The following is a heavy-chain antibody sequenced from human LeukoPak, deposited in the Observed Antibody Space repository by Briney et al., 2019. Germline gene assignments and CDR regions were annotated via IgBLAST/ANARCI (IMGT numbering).Heavy chain of an antibody. CDR1: GGTFSSYA. Sequence: GASVKVSCKASGGTFSSYAISWVRQAPGQGLEWMGGIIPIFGTANYAQKFQGRVTITTDESTSTAYMELSSLRSEDTAVYYCARTTPEPTSSTSPEYYFDYWGQGTLVTVSS. V-gene: IGHV1-69*05. CDR3: ARTTPEPTSSTSPEYYFDY. D-gene: IGHD2-2*01. CDR2: IIPIFGTA. J-gene: IGHJ4*02.